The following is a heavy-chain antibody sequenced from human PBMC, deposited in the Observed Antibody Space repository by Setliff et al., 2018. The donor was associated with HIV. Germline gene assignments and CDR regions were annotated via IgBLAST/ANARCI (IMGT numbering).Heavy chain of an antibody. D-gene: IGHD2-21*02. CDR2: IYYSGTT. Sequence: ASETLSLTCSVSGGSINGDNYYWGWIRQAPGKGLEWIGSIYYSGTTYYNPSLRGRVTISVDRSRNQFSLTLNSVTAADTATYYCASRGIVVVTMSMPDEFFVHWGHGTLVTVSS. CDR3: ASRGIVVVTMSMPDEFFVH. J-gene: IGHJ1*01. V-gene: IGHV4-39*01. CDR1: GGSINGDNYY.